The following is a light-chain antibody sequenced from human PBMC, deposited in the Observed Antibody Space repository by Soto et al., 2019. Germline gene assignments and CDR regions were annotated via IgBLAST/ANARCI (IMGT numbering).Light chain of an antibody. Sequence: DTQLTQSPSFLSASVGDRVTITCRARQAVSRSLGWYQQKPGQAPSLMISAASTLHSGVPSRFSGSGSGTDFTLTISSLQHEDFATYYCQQLWTYPLTVGGGPRVEI. CDR2: AAS. CDR1: QAVSRS. V-gene: IGKV1-9*01. J-gene: IGKJ4*01. CDR3: QQLWTYPLT.